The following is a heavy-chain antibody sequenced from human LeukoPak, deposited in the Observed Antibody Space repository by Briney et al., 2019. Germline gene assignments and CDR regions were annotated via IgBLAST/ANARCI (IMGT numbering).Heavy chain of an antibody. CDR3: AKDRPIKGGFDP. CDR1: GFSLTTFG. CDR2: IHSDGNKK. V-gene: IGHV3-30*02. J-gene: IGHJ5*02. Sequence: GGSLRLSCVVSGFSLTTFGILWVRQAPGKGLEWVAFIHSDGNKKYYTESVRGRFTISRENSKNTVYMEMNSLTAEDTAVFYCAKDRPIKGGFDPWGQGTPVTVS. D-gene: IGHD3-16*01.